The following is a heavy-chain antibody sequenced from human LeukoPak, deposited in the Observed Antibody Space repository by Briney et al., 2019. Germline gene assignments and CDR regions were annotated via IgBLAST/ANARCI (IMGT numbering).Heavy chain of an antibody. Sequence: SETLSLTCTGSGGSVSSGSYYWSWIRQPPGKGLEWIGYIYYSGSTNYNPSLKSRVTISVDTSKNQFSLKLSSVTAADTAVYYCARTDYSSGWPPRPGIDVWGQGTTVTVSS. CDR1: GGSVSSGSYY. CDR3: ARTDYSSGWPPRPGIDV. CDR2: IYYSGST. J-gene: IGHJ6*02. D-gene: IGHD6-19*01. V-gene: IGHV4-61*01.